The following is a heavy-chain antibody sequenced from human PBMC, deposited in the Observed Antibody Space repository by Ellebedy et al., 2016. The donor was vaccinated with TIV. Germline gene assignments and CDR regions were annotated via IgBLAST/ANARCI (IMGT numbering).Heavy chain of an antibody. CDR3: ARDPKSDYGTVGYFDY. CDR2: ISGSGGST. D-gene: IGHD4-17*01. V-gene: IGHV3-23*01. Sequence: GGSLRLSCAASGFTFSSYAMSWVRQAPGKGLEWVSAISGSGGSTYYADSVKGRLTISRDNSKNTLYLQMNSLRAEDTAVYYCARDPKSDYGTVGYFDYWGQGTLVTVSS. J-gene: IGHJ4*02. CDR1: GFTFSSYA.